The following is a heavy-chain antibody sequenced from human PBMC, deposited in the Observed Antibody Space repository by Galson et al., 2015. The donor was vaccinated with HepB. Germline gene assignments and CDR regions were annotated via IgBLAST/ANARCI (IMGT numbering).Heavy chain of an antibody. CDR2: FDPEDGDT. V-gene: IGHV1-24*01. CDR3: ATVDPVRGWIFDY. CDR1: GYTLTELS. J-gene: IGHJ4*02. D-gene: IGHD6-19*01. Sequence: SVKVSCKVSGYTLTELSMHWVRQAPGKGLEWMGCFDPEDGDTIYAQKFQGRVTMTADTSTDTAYMELSSLRSEDTAAYYCATVDPVRGWIFDYWAQGTLVTISS.